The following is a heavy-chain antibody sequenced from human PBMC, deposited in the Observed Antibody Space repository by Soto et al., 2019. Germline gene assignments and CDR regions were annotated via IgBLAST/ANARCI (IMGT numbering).Heavy chain of an antibody. CDR1: GFTFSSYG. Sequence: QVQLVESGGGVVQPGRSLRLSCAASGFTFSSYGMHWVRQAPGKGLEWVAVISYDGSNKYYADSVKGRFTISRDNSKNTLYLQMNSLRAEDTAVYYCAKDQNRWSRGYYYYMDVWGKGTTVTVSS. D-gene: IGHD6-13*01. CDR3: AKDQNRWSRGYYYYMDV. V-gene: IGHV3-30*18. J-gene: IGHJ6*03. CDR2: ISYDGSNK.